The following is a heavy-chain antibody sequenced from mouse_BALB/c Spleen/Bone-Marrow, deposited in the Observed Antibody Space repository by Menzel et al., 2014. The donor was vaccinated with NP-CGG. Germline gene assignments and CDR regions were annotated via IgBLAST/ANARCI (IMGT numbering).Heavy chain of an antibody. CDR1: GFSLSGYG. D-gene: IGHD4-1*01. Sequence: VHLVESGPGLVAPSQSLSITCTVSGFSLSGYGVNWVRQPPGKGLEWLGMIWGDGSTDYNSALKSRLSISKDNSKSQLFLKMNSLQTDDTARYYCARDAGIYAMDYWGQGTSVTVSS. J-gene: IGHJ4*01. CDR2: IWGDGST. CDR3: ARDAGIYAMDY. V-gene: IGHV2-6-7*01.